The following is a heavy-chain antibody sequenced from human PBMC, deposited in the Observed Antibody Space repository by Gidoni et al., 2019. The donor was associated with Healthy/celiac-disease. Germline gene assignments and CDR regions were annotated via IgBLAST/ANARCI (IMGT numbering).Heavy chain of an antibody. CDR2: IYTSGST. CDR1: GGSITSYY. CDR3: ARAPDRLAQIDY. V-gene: IGHV4-4*07. Sequence: QVQLQESGPGLVKPSETLSLTCTVSGGSITSYYWSWFRQPAGKGLEWIGHIYTSGSTNYNPSLKSRVTMSLDTSKNQFSLKLSSVTAADTAVYYCARAPDRLAQIDYWGQGTLVTVSS. D-gene: IGHD6-19*01. J-gene: IGHJ4*02.